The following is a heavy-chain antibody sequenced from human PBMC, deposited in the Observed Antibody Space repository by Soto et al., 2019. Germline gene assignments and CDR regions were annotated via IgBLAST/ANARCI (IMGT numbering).Heavy chain of an antibody. CDR1: GYTFTSYD. D-gene: IGHD3-3*01. CDR2: MNPNSGNT. Sequence: GASVKVSCKASGYTFTSYDINWVRQATGQGLEWMGWMNPNSGNTGYAQKFQGRVTMTRNTSISTAYMELSSLRSEDTAVYYCARKQTPYDFWSGPNYYYYYYMDVWGKGTTVTVSS. CDR3: ARKQTPYDFWSGPNYYYYYYMDV. J-gene: IGHJ6*03. V-gene: IGHV1-8*01.